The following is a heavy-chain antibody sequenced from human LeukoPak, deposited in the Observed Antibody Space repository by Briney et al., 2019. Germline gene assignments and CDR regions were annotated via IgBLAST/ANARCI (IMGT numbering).Heavy chain of an antibody. CDR1: GYTFTSYG. Sequence: EASVKVSCKASGYTFTSYGISWVRQAPGQGLEWMGWISAYNGNTKYSQKFQGRVTITRDTSASTAYMELSSLRSEDTAVYYCARGGVPYCSGGSCYRLVWFDPWGQGTLVTVSS. J-gene: IGHJ5*02. V-gene: IGHV1-18*01. D-gene: IGHD2-15*01. CDR3: ARGGVPYCSGGSCYRLVWFDP. CDR2: ISAYNGNT.